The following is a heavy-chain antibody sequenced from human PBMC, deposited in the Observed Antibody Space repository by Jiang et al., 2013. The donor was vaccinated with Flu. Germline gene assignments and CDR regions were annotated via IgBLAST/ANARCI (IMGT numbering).Heavy chain of an antibody. Sequence: LLKPSETLSLICTVSGGSISSKSHYWGWIRQPPGKGLEWIASIYYSGSTYYNPSLKSRVTKSVDTSKNQFSLKLSSVTAADTAVYYCARRSYYDRSGYSGAFDLWGQGTMVTVSS. CDR2: IYYSGST. V-gene: IGHV4-39*07. CDR1: GGSISSKSHY. CDR3: ARRSYYDRSGYSGAFDL. D-gene: IGHD3-22*01. J-gene: IGHJ3*01.